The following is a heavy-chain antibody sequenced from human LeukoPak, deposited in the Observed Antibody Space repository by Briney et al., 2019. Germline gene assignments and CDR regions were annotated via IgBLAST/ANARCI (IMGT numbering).Heavy chain of an antibody. CDR2: ISWDGGST. Sequence: GGSLRLSCAASGFTFDDYGMSWVRQAPGKGLEWVSLISWDGGSTYYADSVKGRFTISRDNSKNSLYLQMNSLRAEDTALYYCAKDSLGAAGYFDLWGRGTLVTASS. CDR1: GFTFDDYG. J-gene: IGHJ2*01. CDR3: AKDSLGAAGYFDL. V-gene: IGHV3-43D*03. D-gene: IGHD3-16*01.